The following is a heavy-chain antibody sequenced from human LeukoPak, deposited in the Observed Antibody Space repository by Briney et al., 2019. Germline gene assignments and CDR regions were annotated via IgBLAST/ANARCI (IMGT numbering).Heavy chain of an antibody. V-gene: IGHV5-51*01. CDR2: IYPGDSDT. J-gene: IGHJ4*02. Sequence: GESLKISCKGSGYSFSNYWIGWVRQMPGKGLEWMGIIYPGDSDTRYSPSFQGRVTISADKSISTAYLQWSSLKASDTAIYYCARQVVVTGAESFDYWGQGTLVTVSS. D-gene: IGHD2-2*01. CDR1: GYSFSNYW. CDR3: ARQVVVTGAESFDY.